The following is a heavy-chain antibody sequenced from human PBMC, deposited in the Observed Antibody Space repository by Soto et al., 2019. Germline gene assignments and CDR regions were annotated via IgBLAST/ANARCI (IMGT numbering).Heavy chain of an antibody. V-gene: IGHV4-59*01. Sequence: SETLSLTCTVSGGSISSYYWSWIRQPPGKGLEWIGYIYYSGSTNYNPSLKSRVTISVDTSKNQFSLKLGSVTAADTAVYYCARTYYDFWSGYYGYYYYMDVWGKGTTVTVSS. J-gene: IGHJ6*03. CDR2: IYYSGST. CDR1: GGSISSYY. CDR3: ARTYYDFWSGYYGYYYYMDV. D-gene: IGHD3-3*01.